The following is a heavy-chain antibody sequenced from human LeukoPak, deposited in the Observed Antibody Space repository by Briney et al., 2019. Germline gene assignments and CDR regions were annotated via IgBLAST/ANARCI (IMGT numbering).Heavy chain of an antibody. CDR1: GFTFSSYA. CDR3: AKSSRGYYYYYMDV. V-gene: IGHV3-23*01. D-gene: IGHD3-10*01. J-gene: IGHJ6*03. CDR2: ISGSGGSI. Sequence: PGGSLRLSCAASGFTFSSYAMSWVRQAPGKGLEWVSAISGSGGSIYYADSVKGRFTISRDNSKNTLYLQMNSLRAEDTAVYYCAKSSRGYYYYYMDVWGKGTTVTVSS.